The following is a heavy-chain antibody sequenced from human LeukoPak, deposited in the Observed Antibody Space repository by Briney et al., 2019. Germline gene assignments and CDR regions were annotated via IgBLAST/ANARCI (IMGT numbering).Heavy chain of an antibody. J-gene: IGHJ6*02. Sequence: SETLSLNCTVSGGSISSYYWIWLRQPPGKELEWIGYIYYSGSTNYNPSLKSRVTISVDTSKNQFSLKLSSVTAADTAEYYCARVFEMATIRRYYYGMDVWGQGTTVTVSS. CDR3: ARVFEMATIRRYYYGMDV. CDR2: IYYSGST. CDR1: GGSISSYY. D-gene: IGHD5-24*01. V-gene: IGHV4-59*01.